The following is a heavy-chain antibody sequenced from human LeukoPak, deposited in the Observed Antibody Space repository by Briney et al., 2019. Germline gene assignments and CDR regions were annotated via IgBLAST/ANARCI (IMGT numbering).Heavy chain of an antibody. J-gene: IGHJ4*02. CDR3: AKWGGGYCSSTSCYVGIDS. V-gene: IGHV3-23*01. Sequence: PGGSLRLSCAASGFTFSSYAMSWVRQAPGKGLEWVSAISGSGGSTYYADSVKGRFTISRDNSKNTLYLQMNSLRAEDTAVYYCAKWGGGYCSSTSCYVGIDSWGQGTLVTVSS. CDR2: ISGSGGST. CDR1: GFTFSSYA. D-gene: IGHD2-2*01.